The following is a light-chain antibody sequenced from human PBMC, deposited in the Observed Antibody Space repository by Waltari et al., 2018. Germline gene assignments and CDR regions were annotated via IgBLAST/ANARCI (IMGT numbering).Light chain of an antibody. Sequence: EIVLPQSPAPLSLSPGERATLSCRASQSVTTSLAWYQQKPRQAPRLLIFDASDRATGVPARFSGSGSGTDFTLTISSLEPEDFAVYFCHQRTSWPLTFGGGTQVEFK. CDR1: QSVTTS. CDR3: HQRTSWPLT. J-gene: IGKJ4*01. CDR2: DAS. V-gene: IGKV3-11*01.